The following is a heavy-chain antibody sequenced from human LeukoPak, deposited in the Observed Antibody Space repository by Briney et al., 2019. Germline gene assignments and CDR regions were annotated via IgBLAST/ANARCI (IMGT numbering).Heavy chain of an antibody. CDR2: INPNSGGT. Sequence: GASVKVSCKASGYTFTSYGISWVRQAPGQGLEWMGWINPNSGGTNYAQKFQGRVTMTRDTSISTAYMELSRLRSDETAVYYCARAYGGNLDAFDIWGQGTMVTVSS. CDR1: GYTFTSYG. V-gene: IGHV1-2*02. J-gene: IGHJ3*02. CDR3: ARAYGGNLDAFDI. D-gene: IGHD4-23*01.